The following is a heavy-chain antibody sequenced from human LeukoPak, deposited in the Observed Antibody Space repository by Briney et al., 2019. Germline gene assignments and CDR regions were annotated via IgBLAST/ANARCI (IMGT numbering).Heavy chain of an antibody. CDR3: ARALNPIPGSYYFDY. V-gene: IGHV4-34*01. Sequence: PSETLSLTCTVYGASFNSYYWSWIRQPPGKGLEWIGEINHSGSTNYNSSLQSRVTMSVDTSKNQFSLKLSSVTAADTAVYYCARALNPIPGSYYFDYGGQGTLVTVSS. J-gene: IGHJ4*02. CDR1: GASFNSYY. CDR2: INHSGST.